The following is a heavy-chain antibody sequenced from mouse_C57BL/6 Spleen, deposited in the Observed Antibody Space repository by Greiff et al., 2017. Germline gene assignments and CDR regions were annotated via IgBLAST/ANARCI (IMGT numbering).Heavy chain of an antibody. J-gene: IGHJ1*03. CDR2: ISDGGSYT. CDR3: ARDYYGSSYWYFGG. Sequence: EVMLVESGGGLVKPGGSLKLSCAASGFTFSSYAMSWVRLTPEKRLEWVATISDGGSYTYYPNNVKGRVTISRDNAKNNLYLQMSHLKSEDTAMYYCARDYYGSSYWYFGGWGTGTTVTVTS. V-gene: IGHV5-4*01. CDR1: GFTFSSYA. D-gene: IGHD1-1*01.